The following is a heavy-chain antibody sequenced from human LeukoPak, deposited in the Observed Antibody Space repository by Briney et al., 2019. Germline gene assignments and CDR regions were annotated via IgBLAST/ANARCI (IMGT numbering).Heavy chain of an antibody. CDR1: GGSMSSYY. CDR2: ISYTGST. D-gene: IGHD3-22*01. J-gene: IGHJ3*02. CDR3: ARVALSFYFDSSGYYKPAAFDI. Sequence: PSETLSLTCTVSGGSMSSYYWSWIRQPPGKGLEWIGYISYTGSTYYNPSLQSRGTMSVDTSKTQFSLKVISVTAEDTAVYYCARVALSFYFDSSGYYKPAAFDIWGQGTMVTVSS. V-gene: IGHV4-59*12.